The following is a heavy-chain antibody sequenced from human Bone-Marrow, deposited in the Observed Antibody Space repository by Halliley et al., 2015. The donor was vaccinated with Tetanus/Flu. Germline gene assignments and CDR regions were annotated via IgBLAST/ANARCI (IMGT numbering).Heavy chain of an antibody. D-gene: IGHD6-19*01. Sequence: ILYPYDSDAKYSPSFRGHVTISADTSISTTYLHWSSLTASDTAIYYCARQAKREMAATEDVLDTWGQGTMVTVSS. J-gene: IGHJ3*02. V-gene: IGHV5-51*01. CDR3: ARQAKREMAATEDVLDT. CDR2: LYPYDSDA.